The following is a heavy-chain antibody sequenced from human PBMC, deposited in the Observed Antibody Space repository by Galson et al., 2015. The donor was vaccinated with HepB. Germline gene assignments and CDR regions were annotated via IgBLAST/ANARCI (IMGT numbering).Heavy chain of an antibody. Sequence: SLRLACAASGFTFGDYAMSWVRQAPGKGLEWVGFIRSKAYGGTTEYAASVKGRFTISRDDSKSIAYLQMNSLKTEDTAVYYCTRANYYDSSGYYPTPLGWGQGTLVTVSS. CDR3: TRANYYDSSGYYPTPLG. D-gene: IGHD3-22*01. J-gene: IGHJ4*02. CDR2: IRSKAYGGTT. CDR1: GFTFGDYA. V-gene: IGHV3-49*04.